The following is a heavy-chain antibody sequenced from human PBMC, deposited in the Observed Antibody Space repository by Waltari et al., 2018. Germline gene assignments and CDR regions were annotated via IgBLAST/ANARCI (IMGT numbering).Heavy chain of an antibody. J-gene: IGHJ4*02. CDR3: ARGGITMIVVVRNFDY. Sequence: QVQLVQSGAEVKKPGASVKVSCKASAYTFTGYYIHSGRQAPGQGLEGMGRINPNSGGTNYAQKFQGRVTMTRDTSISTAYMELSRLRSDDTAVYYCARGGITMIVVVRNFDYWGQGTLVTVSS. CDR2: INPNSGGT. D-gene: IGHD3-22*01. CDR1: AYTFTGYY. V-gene: IGHV1-2*06.